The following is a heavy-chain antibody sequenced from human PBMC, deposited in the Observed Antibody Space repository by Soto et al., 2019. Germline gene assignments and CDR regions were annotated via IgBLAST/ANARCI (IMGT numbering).Heavy chain of an antibody. Sequence: ASVRVSCKTSGYTFTSYYIHRVRQAPGQGLEWMGIINPSVGSTSYPQKLQGRVTMTRDTSTGTVYMELSSLRSEDTAVYYCARQHLAPLRFIHFWGQGTTVTVAS. D-gene: IGHD6-13*01. CDR2: INPSVGST. CDR3: ARQHLAPLRFIHF. J-gene: IGHJ6*02. CDR1: GYTFTSYY. V-gene: IGHV1-46*01.